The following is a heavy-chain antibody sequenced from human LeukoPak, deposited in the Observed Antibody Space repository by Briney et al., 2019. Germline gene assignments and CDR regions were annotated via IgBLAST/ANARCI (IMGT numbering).Heavy chain of an antibody. CDR1: GFTFSSYA. V-gene: IGHV3-30*04. CDR2: ISFDGSNK. J-gene: IGHJ5*02. D-gene: IGHD1-14*01. Sequence: PGGSLRLSCEASGFTFSSYAMHWVRQAPGKGLEWVAVISFDGSNKFYADSVRGRFTISRDNSKNTLYLQMNSLRPEDTAVYYCARNPESWGQGTLVTVSS. CDR3: ARNPES.